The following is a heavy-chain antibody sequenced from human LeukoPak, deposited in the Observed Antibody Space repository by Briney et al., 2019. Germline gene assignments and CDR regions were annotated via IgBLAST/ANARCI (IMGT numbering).Heavy chain of an antibody. D-gene: IGHD1-26*01. V-gene: IGHV3-7*01. CDR3: ARFGYVGAVDV. Sequence: GGSLRLSCAASGFSFSAYWMTWVRQAPGTGLEWVAHINPAGTETYYVDTVKGRFTVSRDNVKNLLYLQMNSLRAEVTAVYHCARFGYVGAVDVWGQGTLVTVSS. J-gene: IGHJ4*02. CDR1: GFSFSAYW. CDR2: INPAGTET.